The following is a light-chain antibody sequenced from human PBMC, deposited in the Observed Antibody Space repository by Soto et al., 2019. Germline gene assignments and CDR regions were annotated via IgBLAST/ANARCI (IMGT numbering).Light chain of an antibody. J-gene: IGKJ4*01. CDR2: DAS. V-gene: IGKV3-11*01. CDR3: QHRYTWPLT. Sequence: EIVLTQSPATLSLSPGERATLSCRASQSVSSYLLWYQQKPGQAPRLLIYDASNRATDIPARFSGSGSGTDFTLTISSLEPEDFAVYYCQHRYTWPLTFGGGTKVDIK. CDR1: QSVSSY.